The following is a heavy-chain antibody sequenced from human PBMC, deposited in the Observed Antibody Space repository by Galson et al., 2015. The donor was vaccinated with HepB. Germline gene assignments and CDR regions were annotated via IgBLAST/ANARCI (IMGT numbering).Heavy chain of an antibody. CDR3: ATGDPKTYSSSDYYYYYMDV. CDR1: GYTLTELS. J-gene: IGHJ6*03. V-gene: IGHV1-24*01. CDR2: FDPEDGET. D-gene: IGHD6-13*01. Sequence: SVKVSCKVSGYTLTELSMHWVRQAPGKGLEWMGGFDPEDGETIYAQKFQGRVTMTEDTSTDTAYMELSSLRSEDTAVYYCATGDPKTYSSSDYYYYYMDVWGKGTTVTVSS.